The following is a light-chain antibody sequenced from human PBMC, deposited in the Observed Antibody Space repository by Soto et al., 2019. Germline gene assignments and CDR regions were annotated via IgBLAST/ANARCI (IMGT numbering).Light chain of an antibody. CDR3: QHYGNSLWT. CDR2: GAS. Sequence: EIVVTQSPATLSVSPGERATLSCRASQSVGTNLAWYQQRPGQAPRLLIYGASTRATGIPARFSGSGSGTGFTLTITSLQSEDFAVYYCQHYGNSLWTFGQGTKVIFK. V-gene: IGKV3-15*01. J-gene: IGKJ1*01. CDR1: QSVGTN.